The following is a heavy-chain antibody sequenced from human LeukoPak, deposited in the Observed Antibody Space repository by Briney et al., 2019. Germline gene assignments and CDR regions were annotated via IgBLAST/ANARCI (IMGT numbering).Heavy chain of an antibody. D-gene: IGHD4-17*01. CDR3: ARGLYTGTTFHYYYGMNV. J-gene: IGHJ6*02. CDR2: IYYSGST. V-gene: IGHV4-59*02. CDR1: GGSVSSYS. Sequence: PSETLSLTCTVSGGSVSSYSWSWIRQPPGKGLEWIGYIYYSGSTNYNPSLKSRVTISVDTSKNQFSLKLSSVTAADTAVYYCARGLYTGTTFHYYYGMNVWGQGTTVTVSS.